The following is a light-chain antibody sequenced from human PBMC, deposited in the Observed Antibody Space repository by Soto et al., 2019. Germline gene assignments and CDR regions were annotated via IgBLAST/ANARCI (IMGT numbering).Light chain of an antibody. CDR2: GAS. J-gene: IGKJ2*01. CDR1: QSISSN. Sequence: EIVMTQSPATLSVSPGETATLSCRASQSISSNLAWYQQTPGQAPRLLIYGASTRATGIPARFSGSGSGTEFTLTISSLQSEDFAVYYCRQYNKWPPFMYTFGQGTRVEIK. CDR3: RQYNKWPPFMYT. V-gene: IGKV3-15*01.